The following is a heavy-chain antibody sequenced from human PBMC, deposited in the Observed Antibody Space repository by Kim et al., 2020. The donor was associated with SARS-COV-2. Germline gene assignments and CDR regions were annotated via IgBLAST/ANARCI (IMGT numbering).Heavy chain of an antibody. CDR3: VKDRDTFMSPLYFDF. CDR1: GFAFSDYA. CDR2: ICNSGSLI. V-gene: IGHV3-23*05. Sequence: GGSLRLSCAGSGFAFSDYALSWVRQIPGNGLEWVSAICNSGSLIYYADSVKGRFIISRDNSKNTVYLQMNGLRAEDTAIYYCVKDRDTFMSPLYFDFWGQGTLVTVSS. J-gene: IGHJ4*02. D-gene: IGHD5-18*01.